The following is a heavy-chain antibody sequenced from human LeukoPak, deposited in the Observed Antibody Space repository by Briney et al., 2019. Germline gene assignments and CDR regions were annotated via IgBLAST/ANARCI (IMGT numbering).Heavy chain of an antibody. CDR2: ISSASSTI. V-gene: IGHV3-48*01. J-gene: IGHJ2*01. CDR1: GFTVSSNY. Sequence: GGSLRLSCAASGFTVSSNYMSWVRQAPGKGLEWVSSISSASSTIHYADSVKGRFTISRDNAKNSLFLQLNSLRAEDTAVYYCARGMYSSTWSNPYWYFDLWGRGTLVTVSS. D-gene: IGHD6-13*01. CDR3: ARGMYSSTWSNPYWYFDL.